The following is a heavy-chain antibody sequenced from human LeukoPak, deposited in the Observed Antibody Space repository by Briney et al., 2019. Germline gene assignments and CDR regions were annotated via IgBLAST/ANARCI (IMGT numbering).Heavy chain of an antibody. CDR3: AKRGVVIRVILVGFHKEAYYFDS. J-gene: IGHJ4*02. D-gene: IGHD3-22*01. V-gene: IGHV3-23*01. CDR2: ISDSGGRT. CDR1: GITLSNYG. Sequence: PGGSLRLSCAASGITLSNYGMSWVRQAPGKGLEWVAGISDSGGRTNYADSVKGRFTISRDNPKNTLYLQMNSLRAEDTAVYFCAKRGVVIRVILVGFHKEAYYFDSWGLGALVTVSS.